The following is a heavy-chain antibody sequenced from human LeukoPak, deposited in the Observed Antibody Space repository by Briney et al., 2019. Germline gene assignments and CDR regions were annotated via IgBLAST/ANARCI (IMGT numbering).Heavy chain of an antibody. CDR1: GYSISSGYY. Sequence: PSETLSLTCTVSGYSISSGYYWGWIRQPPGKGLEWIGSIYHSGSTYYNPSLKSRVTISVDTSKNQFSLKLSSVTAADTAVYYCARAGGVRGFYYYYMDVWGKGTTVTVSS. V-gene: IGHV4-38-2*02. CDR2: IYHSGST. D-gene: IGHD3-10*01. CDR3: ARAGGVRGFYYYYMDV. J-gene: IGHJ6*03.